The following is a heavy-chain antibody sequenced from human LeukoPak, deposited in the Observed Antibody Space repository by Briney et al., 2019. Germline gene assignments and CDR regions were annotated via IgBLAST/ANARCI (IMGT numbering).Heavy chain of an antibody. V-gene: IGHV1-18*01. CDR2: ISTYNGNT. D-gene: IGHD1-26*01. J-gene: IGHJ4*02. CDR1: GYTFNNYG. CDR3: ARVPEDSGSYHFDY. Sequence: ASVKVSCKASGYTFNNYGITWVRQAPGQGLEWMGWISTYNGNTNYAQKLQGRVTMTTDTSTSTAYMELRSLRSEDTAVYYCARVPEDSGSYHFDYWGQGTLVTVSS.